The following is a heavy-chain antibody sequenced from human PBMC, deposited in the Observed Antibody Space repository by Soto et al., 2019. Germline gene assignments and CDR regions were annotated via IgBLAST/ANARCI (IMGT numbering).Heavy chain of an antibody. CDR3: AAGGGLPRYY. CDR1: GGSISSGGYS. Sequence: QLQLQESGSGLVKPSQTLFLTCAVSGGSISSGGYSWSWIRQPPGKGLEWIWYIYHSGSTYYNPSLKRRVTISIDRSKNQFSLKLSSVTAADTAVYYCAAGGGLPRYYWGQGTLVTVSS. J-gene: IGHJ4*02. D-gene: IGHD5-12*01. CDR2: IYHSGST. V-gene: IGHV4-30-2*01.